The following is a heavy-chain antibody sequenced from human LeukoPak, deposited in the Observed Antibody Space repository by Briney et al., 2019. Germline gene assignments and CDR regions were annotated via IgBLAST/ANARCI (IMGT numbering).Heavy chain of an antibody. CDR1: GGSISSYY. V-gene: IGHV4-59*01. J-gene: IGHJ6*03. Sequence: SETLSLTCTVSGGSISSYYWSWIRQPPGKGLEWIGYIYYSGSTNYNPSLKSRVTISVDTSRNQFSLKLSSVTAADTAVYYCARYGRYSSSYYYYYMDVWGKGTTVTVSS. CDR3: ARYGRYSSSYYYYYMDV. CDR2: IYYSGST. D-gene: IGHD6-13*01.